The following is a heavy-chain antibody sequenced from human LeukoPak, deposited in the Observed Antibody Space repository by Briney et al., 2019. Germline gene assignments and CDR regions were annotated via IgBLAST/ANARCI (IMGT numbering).Heavy chain of an antibody. Sequence: SVKVSCKASGGTFSSYAISWVRQAPGQGLEWMGGIIPIFGTANYAQKFQGRVTITTDESTSTAYMELSSLRSEDTAVYYCARERGGGYYDKGDAFDIWGQGTMDTVSS. V-gene: IGHV1-69*05. CDR1: GGTFSSYA. D-gene: IGHD3-22*01. J-gene: IGHJ3*02. CDR2: IIPIFGTA. CDR3: ARERGGGYYDKGDAFDI.